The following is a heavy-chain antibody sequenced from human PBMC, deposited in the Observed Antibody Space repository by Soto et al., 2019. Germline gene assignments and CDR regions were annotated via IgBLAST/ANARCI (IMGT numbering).Heavy chain of an antibody. CDR1: GFTFSSYE. J-gene: IGHJ6*02. D-gene: IGHD6-19*01. CDR3: EREGFSSYGIDV. V-gene: IGHV3-48*03. CDR2: ISSGGSTI. Sequence: EVQLVESGGGLVQPGGSLRLSCAASGFTFSSYEMNWVRQAPGKGLEWVSYISSGGSTIYYADSVKGRFTISRDNAKSSLYLQMNSLRAEDTAAYYCEREGFSSYGIDVWGQGTTVTVSS.